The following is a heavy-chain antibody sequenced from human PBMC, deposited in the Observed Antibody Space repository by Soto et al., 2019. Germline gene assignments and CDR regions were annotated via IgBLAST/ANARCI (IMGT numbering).Heavy chain of an antibody. D-gene: IGHD1-1*01. Sequence: SETLCLTCTVSGGSISSHYWSWIRQPPGKGLEWIGYIYYSGSTNYNPSLKSRVTISVDTSKNQFSLKLSSVTAADTAVYYCASGTDEYYFDYWGQGTLVTVSS. V-gene: IGHV4-59*11. CDR3: ASGTDEYYFDY. CDR2: IYYSGST. CDR1: GGSISSHY. J-gene: IGHJ4*02.